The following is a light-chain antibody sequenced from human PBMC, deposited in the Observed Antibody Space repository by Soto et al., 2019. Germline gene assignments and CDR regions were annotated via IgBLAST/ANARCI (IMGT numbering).Light chain of an antibody. CDR3: QQYET. J-gene: IGKJ1*01. Sequence: DIQMTQSPSTLSASVGDRVTITCRASQSISSWLAWYQQKPGKAPKLLIYKASSLESGVPSRFSGSGSGTEFTLTISSLQPDDFATYYCQQYETFGQGIKVEIK. V-gene: IGKV1-5*03. CDR1: QSISSW. CDR2: KAS.